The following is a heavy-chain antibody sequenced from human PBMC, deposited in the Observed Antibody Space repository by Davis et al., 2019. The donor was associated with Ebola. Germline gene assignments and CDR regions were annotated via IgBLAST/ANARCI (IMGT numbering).Heavy chain of an antibody. Sequence: ASVKVSCKASGYTFTSYYMHWVRQAPGQGLEWMGIINPSGGSTSYAQKFQGRVTMTRDTSTSTVYMELSSLRSEDTAVYYCARGREKDIVVVPAGMRDYYYYYMDVWGKGTTVTVSS. CDR1: GYTFTSYY. J-gene: IGHJ6*03. V-gene: IGHV1-46*01. CDR2: INPSGGST. D-gene: IGHD2-2*01. CDR3: ARGREKDIVVVPAGMRDYYYYYMDV.